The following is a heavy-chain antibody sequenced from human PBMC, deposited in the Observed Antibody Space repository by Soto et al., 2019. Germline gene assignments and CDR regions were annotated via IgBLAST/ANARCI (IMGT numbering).Heavy chain of an antibody. J-gene: IGHJ5*02. CDR2: IYHSGST. CDR3: ARHPSDFWFDP. V-gene: IGHV4-59*08. D-gene: IGHD2-21*02. CDR1: GGSISSYY. Sequence: SETLSLTCTVSGGSISSYYWSWIRQPPGKGLEWIGYIYHSGSTNYNPSLKSRVTISVDTSKNQFSLKLSSVTAADTAVYYCARHPSDFWFDPWGQGTLVTVSS.